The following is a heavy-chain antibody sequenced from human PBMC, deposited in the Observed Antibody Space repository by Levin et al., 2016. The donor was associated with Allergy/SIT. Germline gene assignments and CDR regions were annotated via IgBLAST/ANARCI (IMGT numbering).Heavy chain of an antibody. CDR3: ARGVLWFGERDAFDI. V-gene: IGHV4-31*02. CDR2: IYYSGST. D-gene: IGHD3-10*01. J-gene: IGHJ3*02. Sequence: WIRQPPGKGLEWIGYIYYSGSTYYNPSLKSRVTISVDTSKNQFSLKLSSVTAADTAVYYCARGVLWFGERDAFDIWGQGTMVTVSS.